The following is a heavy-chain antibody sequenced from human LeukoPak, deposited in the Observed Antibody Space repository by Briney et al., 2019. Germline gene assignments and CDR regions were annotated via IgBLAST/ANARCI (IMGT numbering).Heavy chain of an antibody. J-gene: IGHJ4*02. CDR3: ARAAGDYVRFDY. D-gene: IGHD4-17*01. CDR1: GFTFSSYE. V-gene: IGHV3-48*03. CDR2: IRGSGTTI. Sequence: PGGSLRLSCAGSGFTFSSYEMNWVRQAPGKGLDWVSYIRGSGTTISYADSVKGRFTISRDNAKNSLYLQMNSLRGEDTAIYYCARAAGDYVRFDYWGQGTLVTVSS.